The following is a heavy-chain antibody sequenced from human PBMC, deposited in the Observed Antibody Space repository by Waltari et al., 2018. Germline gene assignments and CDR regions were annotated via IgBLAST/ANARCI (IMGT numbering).Heavy chain of an antibody. D-gene: IGHD2-15*01. CDR1: GFTFGDSG. CDR3: TRGNFQWSSTLDY. Sequence: EVQLVESGGGLVQPGRSLRLSGTGFGFTFGDSGVSWVRQAPGKGLEWVGFIRSKVYGGTTKDAASVRGRFNLSRDDSKSIAFLQMNGLRTEDTAVYYCTRGNFQWSSTLDYWGQGTLVNVSS. V-gene: IGHV3-49*04. J-gene: IGHJ4*02. CDR2: IRSKVYGGTT.